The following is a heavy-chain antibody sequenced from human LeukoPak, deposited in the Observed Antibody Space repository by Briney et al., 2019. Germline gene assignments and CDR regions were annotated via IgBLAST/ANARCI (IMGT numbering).Heavy chain of an antibody. CDR2: IRYDGSNK. J-gene: IGHJ6*03. V-gene: IGHV3-30*02. Sequence: GGSLRLSCAASGFTFSSYGMHWVRQAPGKGLEWVAFIRYDGSNKYYADSVKGRFTISRDNSKNTLYLQMNSLRAEDTAVYYCAKDLPDRLRFLEWLSNNYMDVWGTGTTVTVSS. D-gene: IGHD3-3*01. CDR3: AKDLPDRLRFLEWLSNNYMDV. CDR1: GFTFSSYG.